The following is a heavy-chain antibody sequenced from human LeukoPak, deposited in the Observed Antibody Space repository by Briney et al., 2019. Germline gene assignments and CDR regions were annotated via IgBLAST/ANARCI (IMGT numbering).Heavy chain of an antibody. CDR3: ACNWYPENLDY. CDR1: GFTFSSYE. Sequence: GGSLRLSCAASGFTFSSYEVNWVRQAPGKGLEWVSYISSSGSTIYYADSVKGRFTISRDNAKNSLYLQMNSLRVEDTAVYYCACNWYPENLDYWGQGTLVTVSS. V-gene: IGHV3-48*03. J-gene: IGHJ4*02. D-gene: IGHD6-13*01. CDR2: ISSSGSTI.